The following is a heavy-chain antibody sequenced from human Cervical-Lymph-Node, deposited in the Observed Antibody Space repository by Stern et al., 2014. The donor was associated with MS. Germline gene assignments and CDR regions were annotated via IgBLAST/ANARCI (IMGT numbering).Heavy chain of an antibody. CDR2: INPSGGST. Sequence: QVQLVQSGAEVKKPGASVNVSCKESGYSFTSYYIHWVRQAPGQGLEWMGIINPSGGSTSYAQKFQGRVTMTRDTSTSTVYMDLSSLRSEDTAMYYCAREVAGHRLGMMDVWGQGTTVTVSS. CDR1: GYSFTSYY. J-gene: IGHJ6*02. V-gene: IGHV1-46*01. CDR3: AREVAGHRLGMMDV. D-gene: IGHD6-19*01.